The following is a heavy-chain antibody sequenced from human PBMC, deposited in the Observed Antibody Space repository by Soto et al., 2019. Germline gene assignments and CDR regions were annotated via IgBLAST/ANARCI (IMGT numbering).Heavy chain of an antibody. D-gene: IGHD3-3*01. CDR1: GYTLTGCY. Sequence: ASVKVSCKASGYTLTGCYMHWLRQAPGKRFEWMGWINPNRCGTSYARKFKGRVTLIRDTSIGTAYMELSRPRAYDTVVYYFPRLTITILGEVIPDYYYGGDVWGLGSTVTVSS. V-gene: IGHV1-2*02. CDR3: PRLTITILGEVIPDYYYGGDV. CDR2: INPNRCGT. J-gene: IGHJ6*02.